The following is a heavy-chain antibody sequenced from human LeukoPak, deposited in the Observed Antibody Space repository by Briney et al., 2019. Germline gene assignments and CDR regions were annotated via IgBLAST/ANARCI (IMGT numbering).Heavy chain of an antibody. CDR2: INPNSGGT. V-gene: IGHV1-2*02. D-gene: IGHD3-22*01. Sequence: ASVKVPCKASGYTFTGYYLHWVRQAPGQGLEWMGWINPNSGGTNYAQKSQGRVTVTRDTSISTAYMELSRLRSDDTAVYYCARAEVITYTFHMWGQGTMVTVSS. J-gene: IGHJ3*02. CDR3: ARAEVITYTFHM. CDR1: GYTFTGYY.